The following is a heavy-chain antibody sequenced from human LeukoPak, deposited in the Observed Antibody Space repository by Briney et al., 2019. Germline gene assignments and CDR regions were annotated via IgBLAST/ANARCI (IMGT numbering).Heavy chain of an antibody. J-gene: IGHJ6*04. CDR1: GYTFTSYG. V-gene: IGHV1-18*04. CDR2: ISAYNGYT. CDR3: ARQEYYYYGMDV. Sequence: ASVKVSCKASGYTFTSYGISWVRQAPGQGLEWMGWISAYNGYTNYAQKLQGRVTMTTDTSTSAAYMELRSLRSDDTAVYYCARQEYYYYGMDVWGKGTTVTVSS.